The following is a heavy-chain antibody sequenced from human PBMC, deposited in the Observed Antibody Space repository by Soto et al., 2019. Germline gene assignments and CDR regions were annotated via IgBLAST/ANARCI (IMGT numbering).Heavy chain of an antibody. CDR2: INTGNGNT. V-gene: IGHV1-3*04. J-gene: IGHJ5*02. Sequence: ASVKVSCKASGYSFTNYAIHWVRQAPGQSLEWMGWINTGNGNTKYSQNFQGRITITSDTAASTAYMELSNLRSEDTAVYFCASDGVLVATPQNWLDPWGQGTLVTVSS. D-gene: IGHD2-2*02. CDR3: ASDGVLVATPQNWLDP. CDR1: GYSFTNYA.